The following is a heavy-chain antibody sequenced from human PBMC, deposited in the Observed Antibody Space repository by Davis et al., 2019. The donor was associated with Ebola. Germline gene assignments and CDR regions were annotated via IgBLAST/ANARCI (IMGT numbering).Heavy chain of an antibody. CDR3: ATLPDI. CDR1: GYRFTTYG. CDR2: INTNTGNP. J-gene: IGHJ3*02. V-gene: IGHV7-4-1*04. Sequence: AASVKVSCKASGYRFTTYGMHWVRQAPGQGLEWMGWINTNTGNPTYAEGFTGRFVFSLDTSVNMAYLLINSLKTEDAAVYYCATLPDIWGQGTMVTVSS.